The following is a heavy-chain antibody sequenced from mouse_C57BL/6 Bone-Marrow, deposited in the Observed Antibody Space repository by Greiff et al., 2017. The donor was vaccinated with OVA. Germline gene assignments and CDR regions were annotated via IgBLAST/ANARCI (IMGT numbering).Heavy chain of an antibody. CDR2: IYPRSGNT. D-gene: IGHD1-1*01. V-gene: IGHV1-81*01. CDR1: GYTFTSYG. Sequence: QVQLQQSGAELARPGASVKLSCKASGYTFTSYGISWVKQRTGQGLEWIGEIYPRSGNTYYNEKFKGKATLTADKSSSTAYMELRSLTSEDSAVYFCARRGYYYGPWYFDVWGTGTTVTVSS. CDR3: ARRGYYYGPWYFDV. J-gene: IGHJ1*03.